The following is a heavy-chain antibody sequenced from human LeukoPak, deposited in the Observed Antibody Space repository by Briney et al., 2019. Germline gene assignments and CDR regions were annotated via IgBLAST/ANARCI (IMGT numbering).Heavy chain of an antibody. J-gene: IGHJ4*02. CDR1: GFTFSSYS. CDR2: ISSSSSYI. V-gene: IGHV3-21*01. D-gene: IGHD4-11*01. Sequence: KSGGSLRLSCAASGFTFSSYSMNWVRQAPGKGLEWVSSISSSSSYIYYADSVKGRFTISRDNAKNSLYLQMNSLRAEDTAVYYCARENDYSNYINYFDYWGQGTLVTVSS. CDR3: ARENDYSNYINYFDY.